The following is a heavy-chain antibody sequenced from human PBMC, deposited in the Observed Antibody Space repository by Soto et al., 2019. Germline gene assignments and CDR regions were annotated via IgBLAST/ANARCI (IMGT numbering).Heavy chain of an antibody. D-gene: IGHD3-10*01. CDR3: ARDRGSLLGLISD. V-gene: IGHV3-9*01. CDR2: ITSNSANV. J-gene: IGHJ4*02. Sequence: EVQLVESGGDLVQPGRSLRLSCAASGFPFHAYGMLWVRQVAGKGLEWVSGITSNSANVGYADSVKGRFTISRDNAKNSLYLQMNSLRVEDTAFYYCARDRGSLLGLISDWGQGTLVTVSS. CDR1: GFPFHAYG.